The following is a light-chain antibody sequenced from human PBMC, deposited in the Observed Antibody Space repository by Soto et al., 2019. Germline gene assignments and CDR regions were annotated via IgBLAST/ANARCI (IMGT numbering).Light chain of an antibody. CDR1: QDIGSW. CDR2: GAS. Sequence: DIQMTQSPSSLSASVGDRVAITCRASQDIGSWLAWYQHKPGKAPQLLILGASTLQSGVPSRFSGNGSGTDFTLTITSLQPDDFATFYCQQANSFPYTFGQGTKLEIK. CDR3: QQANSFPYT. V-gene: IGKV1-12*01. J-gene: IGKJ2*01.